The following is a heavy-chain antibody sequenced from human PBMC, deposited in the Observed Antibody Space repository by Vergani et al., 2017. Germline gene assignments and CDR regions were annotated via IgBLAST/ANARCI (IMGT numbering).Heavy chain of an antibody. V-gene: IGHV4-4*07. Sequence: PLLFNTSYTLSLTCSSSVAPISSLCWGWLRQPAGKVLEWIGRLCPILSTNYKPSLKSRVTMSIDTSKNQFSLKLTSVTAADTAVYYCATGAGPFDIWGQGTLVTVSS. CDR2: LCPILST. CDR3: ATGAGPFDI. J-gene: IGHJ4*02. D-gene: IGHD7-27*01. CDR1: VAPISSLC.